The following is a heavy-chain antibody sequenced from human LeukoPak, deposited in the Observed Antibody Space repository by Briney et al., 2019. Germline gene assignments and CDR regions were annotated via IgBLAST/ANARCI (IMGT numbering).Heavy chain of an antibody. CDR2: IYYSGST. J-gene: IGHJ6*03. D-gene: IGHD3-22*01. CDR3: ARVAGLKTNRYDNSGYYSGYYYMDV. Sequence: PSETLSLTCTVSGGSISSSSYYWGWIRQPPGKGLEWIGSIYYSGSTYYNPSLKSRVTISVDTSKNQFSLKLSSVTAADTAVYYCARVAGLKTNRYDNSGYYSGYYYMDVWGKGTTVTVSS. V-gene: IGHV4-39*07. CDR1: GGSISSSSYY.